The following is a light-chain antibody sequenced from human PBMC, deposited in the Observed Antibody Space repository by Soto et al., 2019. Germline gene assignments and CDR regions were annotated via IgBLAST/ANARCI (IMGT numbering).Light chain of an antibody. CDR2: KAS. J-gene: IGKJ1*01. CDR1: QSISRW. CDR3: QQDNSYSRT. V-gene: IGKV1-5*03. Sequence: DIQMTQSPSTLSASVGDRVTISCRASQSISRWLDWYQQKPGKAPKLLIYKASSLESGVPSRFSGSGSGTEFTLTISSLQPDDSATYYCQQDNSYSRTFGQGTKVDIK.